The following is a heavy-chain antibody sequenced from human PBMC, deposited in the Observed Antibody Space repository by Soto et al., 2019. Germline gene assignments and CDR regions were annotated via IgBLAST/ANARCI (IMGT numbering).Heavy chain of an antibody. J-gene: IGHJ6*02. Sequence: QVQLVESGGGVVQPARSLRLSCAASGFPFSSYGMHWVRQAPGKGLEWVAFISYDGSTQYYVDSVKGRFTISRDNSKNPLYLQMNSLRVEDTALYYCAKDRQGMDVWGPGTTVIVSS. CDR2: ISYDGSTQ. V-gene: IGHV3-30*18. CDR1: GFPFSSYG. CDR3: AKDRQGMDV.